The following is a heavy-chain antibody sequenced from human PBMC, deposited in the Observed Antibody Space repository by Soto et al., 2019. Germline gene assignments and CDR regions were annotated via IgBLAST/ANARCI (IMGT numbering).Heavy chain of an antibody. CDR2: VESGGST. CDR1: GGSILSSNFY. D-gene: IGHD3-10*02. CDR3: ARHVRGAVTMNWFDP. Sequence: PLQESGPGLVKPSETLSLTCTVSGGSILSSNFYWGWIRQPPGKGLEWIGRVESGGSTYDNPSLKSRVTLSADTSNNQFSLKLTSVTAADTAIYYCARHVRGAVTMNWFDPWGHGTLVTVSS. V-gene: IGHV4-39*01. J-gene: IGHJ5*02.